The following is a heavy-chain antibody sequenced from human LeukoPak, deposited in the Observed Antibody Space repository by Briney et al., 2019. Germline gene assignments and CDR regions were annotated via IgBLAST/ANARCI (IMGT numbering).Heavy chain of an antibody. CDR3: ARAPTMCYEGCLFDY. CDR2: ISAYNGNT. Sequence: SVKVSCKASGYTFTSYGISWVRQAPGQGLEWMGWISAYNGNTNYAQKLQGRVTMTTDTSTSTAYMELRSLRSDDTAVYYCARAPTMCYEGCLFDYWGQGTLVTVSS. J-gene: IGHJ4*02. D-gene: IGHD2-2*01. V-gene: IGHV1-18*01. CDR1: GYTFTSYG.